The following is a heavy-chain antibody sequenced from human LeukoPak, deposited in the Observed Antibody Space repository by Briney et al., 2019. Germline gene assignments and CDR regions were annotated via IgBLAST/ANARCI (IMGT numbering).Heavy chain of an antibody. V-gene: IGHV5-51*01. J-gene: IGHJ5*02. CDR3: ARRDYTSVWFDP. CDR2: IYPGGSLT. CDR1: SYNFANYW. D-gene: IGHD4-11*01. Sequence: GESLKISCKASSYNFANYWIGWVRQMPGKGLEWMGLIYPGGSLTIYSPSFQGQVTISVDWSTSTVYLQWSTLKASDTAMYYCARRDYTSVWFDPWGQGTLVTVSS.